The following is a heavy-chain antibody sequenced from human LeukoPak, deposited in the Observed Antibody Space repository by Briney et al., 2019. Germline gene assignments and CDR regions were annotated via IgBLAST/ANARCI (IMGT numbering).Heavy chain of an antibody. CDR2: ISGSGSST. CDR3: AKGDSTSCGRGEVY. J-gene: IGHJ4*02. V-gene: IGHV3-23*01. Sequence: PGGSLRLSCAASGFTFRSNTMSWVRQAPGRGLEWVSVISGSGSSTYYADSVKGRFTISRDNSMNTLYLQMSSLRAEDTAIYYCAKGDSTSCGRGEVYWGQGTLVTVSS. CDR1: GFTFRSNT. D-gene: IGHD2-2*01.